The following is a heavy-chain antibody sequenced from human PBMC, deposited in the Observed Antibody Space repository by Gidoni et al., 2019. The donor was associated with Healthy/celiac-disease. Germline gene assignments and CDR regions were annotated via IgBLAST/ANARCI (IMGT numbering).Heavy chain of an antibody. Sequence: QLQLQESGPGLVKPSETLSLTCTVSGGSISSSSYYWGWIRQSPGKGLEWIGSIYYSGSTYYNPSLKSRVTISVDTSKNQFSLKLSSVTAADTAVYYCARITHPSGSYYWFDPWGQGTLVTVSS. J-gene: IGHJ5*02. V-gene: IGHV4-39*01. CDR3: ARITHPSGSYYWFDP. CDR1: GGSISSSSYY. D-gene: IGHD1-26*01. CDR2: IYYSGST.